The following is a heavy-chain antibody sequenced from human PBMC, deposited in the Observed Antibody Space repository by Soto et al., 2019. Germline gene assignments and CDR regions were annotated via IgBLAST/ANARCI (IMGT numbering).Heavy chain of an antibody. CDR2: IKQDGSEK. D-gene: IGHD3-10*01. CDR1: GFTFSDYY. J-gene: IGHJ3*02. Sequence: GGSLRLSCAASGFTFSDYYMSWIRQAPGKGLEWVSYIKQDGSEKYYVDSVKGRFTISRDNAKNSLYLQMNSLRAEDTAVYYCARDPRLGSHDAFDIWGQGTMVTVSS. V-gene: IGHV3-7*01. CDR3: ARDPRLGSHDAFDI.